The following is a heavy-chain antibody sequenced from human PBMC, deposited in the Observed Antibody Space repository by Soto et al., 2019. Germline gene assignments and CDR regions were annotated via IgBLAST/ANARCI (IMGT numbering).Heavy chain of an antibody. CDR2: IKNDGSEK. J-gene: IGHJ4*02. V-gene: IGHV3-7*01. Sequence: EVQLVESGGGLVQPGGSLRLSCEASGFTFSSFWMSWVRQTPGKGLEWVANIKNDGSEKYYVDSVKGRFTISRNNTQNSVSLQMDYLGADDTGVYYCATAYPLNWGQGSLVTVSS. CDR1: GFTFSSFW. D-gene: IGHD2-8*01. CDR3: ATAYPLN.